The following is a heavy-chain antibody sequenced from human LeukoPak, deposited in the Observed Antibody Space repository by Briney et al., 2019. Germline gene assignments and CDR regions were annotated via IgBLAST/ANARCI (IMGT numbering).Heavy chain of an antibody. CDR3: ARSLPFGGTAMARQYYYYYGMDV. D-gene: IGHD5-18*01. Sequence: SETLSLTCTVSGGSISSYYWSWIRQPPGKGLEWIAYIYYSGSGSTNYNPSLSSRVTISVDTSKNQFSLKLSSVTAADTAVYYCARSLPFGGTAMARQYYYYYGMDVWGQGTTVTVSS. J-gene: IGHJ6*02. CDR1: GGSISSYY. V-gene: IGHV4-59*01. CDR2: IYYSGSGST.